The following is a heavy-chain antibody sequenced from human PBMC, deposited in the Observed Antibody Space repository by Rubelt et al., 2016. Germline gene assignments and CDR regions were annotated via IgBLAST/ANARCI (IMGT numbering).Heavy chain of an antibody. J-gene: IGHJ5*02. V-gene: IGHV4-59*08. CDR3: AGRTNWFDP. CDR2: IYYSGST. CDR1: GGSISSYY. Sequence: QVQLQESGPGLVKPSETLSLTCTVSGGSISSYYWSWIRQPPGKGLEWIGYIYYSGSTNYNPSLKSRVTISGDTSKNQYSLKLSSVSAADTAVYYCAGRTNWFDPWGQGTLVTVSS.